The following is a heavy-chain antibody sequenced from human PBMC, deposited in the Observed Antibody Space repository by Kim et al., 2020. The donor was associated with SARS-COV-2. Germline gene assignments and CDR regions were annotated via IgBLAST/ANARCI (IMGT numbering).Heavy chain of an antibody. J-gene: IGHJ4*02. V-gene: IGHV1-69*13. CDR3: ARADYDSSGYYYETDY. CDR1: GGTFCSYA. D-gene: IGHD3-22*01. CDR2: IIPIFGTA. Sequence: SVKVSCKASGGTFCSYAISWVRQAPGQGLEWMGGIIPIFGTANYAQKFQGRVTITADESTSTAYMELSSLRSEDTAVYYCARADYDSSGYYYETDYWGQGTLVTVSS.